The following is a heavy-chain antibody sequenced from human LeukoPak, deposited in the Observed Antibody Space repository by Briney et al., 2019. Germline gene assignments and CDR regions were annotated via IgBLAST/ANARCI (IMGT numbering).Heavy chain of an antibody. Sequence: ASVKVSCKASGYTLTGYYMHWVRQAPGQGLEWMGWINPNSGGTNYAQKFQGRVTMTRDTSISTAYMELSRLRSDDTAVYYCAREVGATTLGAFDIWGQGTMVTVSS. CDR1: GYTLTGYY. J-gene: IGHJ3*02. V-gene: IGHV1-2*02. CDR2: INPNSGGT. D-gene: IGHD1-26*01. CDR3: AREVGATTLGAFDI.